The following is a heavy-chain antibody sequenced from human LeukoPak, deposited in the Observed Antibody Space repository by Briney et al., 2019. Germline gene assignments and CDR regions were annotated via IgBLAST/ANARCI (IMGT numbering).Heavy chain of an antibody. CDR3: ARAPVDTAMVSHRGEGSRWFDP. CDR1: GGSISSYY. J-gene: IGHJ5*02. Sequence: SETLSLTCTVSGGSISSYYWSWIRQPPGKGLEWIGYVYYSGSTNYNPSLKSRVTISVDTSKNQFSLKLSSVTAADTAVYYCARAPVDTAMVSHRGEGSRWFDPWGQGTLVTVSS. CDR2: VYYSGST. V-gene: IGHV4-59*01. D-gene: IGHD5-18*01.